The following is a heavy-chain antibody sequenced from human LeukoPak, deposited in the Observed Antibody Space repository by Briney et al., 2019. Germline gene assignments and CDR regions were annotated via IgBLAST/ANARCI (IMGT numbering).Heavy chain of an antibody. CDR3: ARLGSGSYCDY. V-gene: IGHV4-39*01. CDR1: GVSISSSSYY. Sequence: PSENLSLTCTVSGVSISSSSYYWGWIRQPPGKGLEWIGSSYYSGSTYYNPSLKSRVTISVDTSKNQFSLKLSSVTAADTAVYYCARLGSGSYCDYWGQGTLVTVSS. J-gene: IGHJ4*02. D-gene: IGHD1-26*01. CDR2: SYYSGST.